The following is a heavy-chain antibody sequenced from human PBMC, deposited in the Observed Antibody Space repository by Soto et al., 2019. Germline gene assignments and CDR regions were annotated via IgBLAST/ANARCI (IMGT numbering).Heavy chain of an antibody. D-gene: IGHD4-17*01. Sequence: GGSLRLSCAASGFTFCSYAMSWVRQAPGKGLEWVSAISGSGGSTYYADSVKGRFTISRDNSKNTLYLQMNSLRAEDTAVYYCAKVVYGVHTSFDYCCQGPLVTVSS. V-gene: IGHV3-23*01. CDR1: GFTFCSYA. J-gene: IGHJ4*02. CDR3: AKVVYGVHTSFDY. CDR2: ISGSGGST.